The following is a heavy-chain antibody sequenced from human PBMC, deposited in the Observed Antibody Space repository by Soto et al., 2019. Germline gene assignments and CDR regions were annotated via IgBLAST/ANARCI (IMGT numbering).Heavy chain of an antibody. Sequence: GASVKVSCKASGGTFSSYGISWVRQAPGQGLEWMGGIIPIFGTANYAQKFQGRVTITADESTSTAYMELSSLRSEDTAVYYCARSPYYYGSGSYGPGGYYYYGMDVWGQGTTVTVSS. CDR1: GGTFSSYG. CDR2: IIPIFGTA. CDR3: ARSPYYYGSGSYGPGGYYYYGMDV. D-gene: IGHD3-10*01. J-gene: IGHJ6*02. V-gene: IGHV1-69*13.